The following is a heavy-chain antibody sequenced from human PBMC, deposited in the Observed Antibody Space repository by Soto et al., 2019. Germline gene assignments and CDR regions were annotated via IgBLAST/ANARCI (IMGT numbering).Heavy chain of an antibody. Sequence: SVKVSCKASGGTFSSYAISWLRQAPGQGLEWMGGIIPIFGTANYAQKFQGRVTITADESTSTAYMELSSLRSEDTAVYYCARPLGGDDTPLDAFDIWGQGTMVTVSS. CDR2: IIPIFGTA. J-gene: IGHJ3*02. CDR1: GGTFSSYA. CDR3: ARPLGGDDTPLDAFDI. V-gene: IGHV1-69*13. D-gene: IGHD2-21*02.